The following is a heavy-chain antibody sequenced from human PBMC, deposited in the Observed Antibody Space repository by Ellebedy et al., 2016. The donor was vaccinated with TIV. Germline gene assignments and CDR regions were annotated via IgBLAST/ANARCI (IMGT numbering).Heavy chain of an antibody. CDR2: ISGSGGST. CDR3: AKGITAAVVEGSLFDP. D-gene: IGHD6-13*01. Sequence: GGSLRLXXAASGFTFSSYTMRWVRQAPGKGLERVSDISGSGGSTYYADSVKGRFTISRDNSKNTLYLQMNSLRVEDTAVYYCAKGITAAVVEGSLFDPWGQGTLVTVSS. CDR1: GFTFSSYT. J-gene: IGHJ5*02. V-gene: IGHV3-23*01.